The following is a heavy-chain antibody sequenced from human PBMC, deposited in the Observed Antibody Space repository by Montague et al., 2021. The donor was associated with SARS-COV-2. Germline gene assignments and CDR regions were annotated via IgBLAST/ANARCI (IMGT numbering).Heavy chain of an antibody. Sequence: SETLSLTCAVYGGSFSGYYWSWIRQPPGKGLEWIGEINHSGSTNYNPSLKSRVTISVDTSKNQFSLKPSSVTAADTAVYYCARVRYYGSGTSLGMDVWAKGPRSPSP. CDR2: INHSGST. D-gene: IGHD3-10*01. CDR1: GGSFSGYY. CDR3: ARVRYYGSGTSLGMDV. J-gene: IGHJ6*02. V-gene: IGHV4-34*01.